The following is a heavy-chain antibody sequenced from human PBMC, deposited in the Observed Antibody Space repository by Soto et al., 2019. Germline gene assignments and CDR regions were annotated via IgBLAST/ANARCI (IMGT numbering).Heavy chain of an antibody. Sequence: EVQLVESGGGLVQPGGSLRLSCAASGFTFSSYSMNWVRQAPGKGLEWVSYISSSSSTIYYADSVKGRFTISRDNAKISLYLQMNSLRAEDTAVYYCASGGYGGCDYWGQGTLVTVSS. CDR3: ASGGYGGCDY. V-gene: IGHV3-48*01. CDR1: GFTFSSYS. J-gene: IGHJ4*02. CDR2: ISSSSSTI. D-gene: IGHD1-26*01.